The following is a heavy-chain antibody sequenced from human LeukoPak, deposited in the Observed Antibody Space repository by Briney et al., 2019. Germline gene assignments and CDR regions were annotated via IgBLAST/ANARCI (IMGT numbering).Heavy chain of an antibody. J-gene: IGHJ4*02. V-gene: IGHV3-74*03. D-gene: IGHD1-26*01. CDR3: VRAVVGATDY. CDR1: GFTFSSYA. Sequence: GGSLRLSCAAPGFTFSSYAMHWVRQAPGKGLVWVSRINPDGSSTTYGDSVKGRFTISRDNAKNTLYLQMNSLRVEDTAVYYCVRAVVGATDYWGQGTLVTVSS. CDR2: INPDGSST.